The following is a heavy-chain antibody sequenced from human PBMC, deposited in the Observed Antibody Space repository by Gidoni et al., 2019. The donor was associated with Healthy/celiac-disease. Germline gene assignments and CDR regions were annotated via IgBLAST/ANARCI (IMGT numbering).Heavy chain of an antibody. Sequence: YYMSWIRQAPGKGLEWVSYISSSGSTIYYADSVKGRFTISRDNAKNSLYLQMNSLRAEDTAVYYCARDYDFWSGYSANFDYWGQGTLVTVSS. CDR3: ARDYDFWSGYSANFDY. CDR2: ISSSGSTI. D-gene: IGHD3-3*01. J-gene: IGHJ4*02. CDR1: YY. V-gene: IGHV3-11*01.